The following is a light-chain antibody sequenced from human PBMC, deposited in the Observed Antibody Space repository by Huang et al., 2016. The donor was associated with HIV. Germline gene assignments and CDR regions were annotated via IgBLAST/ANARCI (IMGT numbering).Light chain of an antibody. CDR1: QSVNRN. CDR2: GAS. V-gene: IGKV3-15*01. J-gene: IGKJ1*01. Sequence: EIVMTQSPATLSVSPGERATLSCRASQSVNRNLAWYQQKPGQAPRLLIFGASTRATGSPARFSGSGSGTEFTLTISSLESEDFAVYYCQQYNNWPRTFGQGTKVEIK. CDR3: QQYNNWPRT.